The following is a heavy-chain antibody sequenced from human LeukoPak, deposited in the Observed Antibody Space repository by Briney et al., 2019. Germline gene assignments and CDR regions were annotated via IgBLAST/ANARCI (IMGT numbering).Heavy chain of an antibody. CDR1: GGSISSYY. CDR3: ARRITMVRGGYYFDY. D-gene: IGHD3-10*01. CDR2: IYYSGST. V-gene: IGHV4-59*08. Sequence: SETLSLTCTVSGGSISSYYWSWIRQPPGKGLEWIGYIYYSGSTNYNPSLKSRVTISVDTSKNQFSLKLSSVTAADTAVYYCARRITMVRGGYYFDYWGQGTLVTVSS. J-gene: IGHJ4*02.